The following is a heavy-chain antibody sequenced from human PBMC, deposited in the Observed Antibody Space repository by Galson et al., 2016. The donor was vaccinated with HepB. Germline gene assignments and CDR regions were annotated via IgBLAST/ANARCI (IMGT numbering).Heavy chain of an antibody. CDR1: GFTFSSYS. Sequence: SLRLSCAASGFTFSSYSMNWVRQAPGKGLEWVSSISSSSTYIYYADSVKGRLTISRDNAKNSLYLQMNSLRAEDTAVYYCARDPPLHYGSGRNYYYNGMDVWGQGTTVTVSS. CDR2: ISSSSTYI. D-gene: IGHD3-10*01. CDR3: ARDPPLHYGSGRNYYYNGMDV. J-gene: IGHJ6*02. V-gene: IGHV3-21*01.